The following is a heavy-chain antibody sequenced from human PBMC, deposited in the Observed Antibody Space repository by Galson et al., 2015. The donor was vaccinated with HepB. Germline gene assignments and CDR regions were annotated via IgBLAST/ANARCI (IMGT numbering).Heavy chain of an antibody. V-gene: IGHV5-10-1*01. CDR3: ARLGDSGFYGALDI. J-gene: IGHJ3*02. D-gene: IGHD2-21*02. Sequence: QSGAEVKKPGESLRISCKASGYSFTAYWITWVRQKPGKGPECMGRLEPSDSYTNYSPSFQGHVTISVDKSIDTAYLQWSSLKASDTAMYYCARLGDSGFYGALDIWGQGTMVTVSS. CDR1: GYSFTAYW. CDR2: LEPSDSYT.